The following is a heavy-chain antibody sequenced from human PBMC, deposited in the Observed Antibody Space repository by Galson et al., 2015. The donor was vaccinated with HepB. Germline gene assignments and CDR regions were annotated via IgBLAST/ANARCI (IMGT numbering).Heavy chain of an antibody. D-gene: IGHD5-24*01. CDR1: GLPFSNAW. CDR3: ATGEDGHSH. CDR2: IKSKAHGGTR. V-gene: IGHV3-15*01. Sequence: LRLSCAASGLPFSNAWMNWVRQAPGKGLEWVGRIKSKAHGGTRDYAAPVKGRFTISRDDSKNTLYLQMKSVTTEDTAVYYCATGEDGHSHWGQGTLATVSS. J-gene: IGHJ4*02.